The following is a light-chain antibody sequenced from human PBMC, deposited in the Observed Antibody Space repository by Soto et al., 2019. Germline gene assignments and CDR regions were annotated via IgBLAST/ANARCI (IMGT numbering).Light chain of an antibody. J-gene: IGKJ4*01. CDR2: RTS. CDR1: QSISNNH. V-gene: IGKV3-20*01. Sequence: EIVLTQSPGPLYLSPGERVTLSCRASQSISNNHLALYQQKPGQAPRLLVPRTSNRATGIPDRFSGSGSGTDFTLTFSRLEPEDFAVYYCEYYGSSITFGGGTKVDTK. CDR3: EYYGSSIT.